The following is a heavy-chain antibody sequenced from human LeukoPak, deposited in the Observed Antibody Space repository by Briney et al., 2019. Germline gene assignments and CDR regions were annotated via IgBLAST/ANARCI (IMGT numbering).Heavy chain of an antibody. D-gene: IGHD5-12*01. CDR3: ARQGGSVLHYSDY. CDR2: IYYSGST. Sequence: SETLCLTCTVSGGSISSSSYYWGWIRQPPGKGLEWIGSIYYSGSTYYNPSLKSRVTISVDTSKNQFSLKLSSVTAADTAVYYCARQGGSVLHYSDYWGQGTLVTVSS. V-gene: IGHV4-39*01. CDR1: GGSISSSSYY. J-gene: IGHJ4*02.